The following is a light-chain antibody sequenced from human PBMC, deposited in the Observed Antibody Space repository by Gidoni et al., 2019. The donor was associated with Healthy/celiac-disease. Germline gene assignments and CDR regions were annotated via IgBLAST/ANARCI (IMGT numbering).Light chain of an antibody. CDR3: QQYNSYPYT. CDR1: QSISSW. Sequence: DIQITQSPSTLSASVGDRVTITCRDSQSISSWLAWYQQKPGKAPKLLIYKASSLESGVPSRFSGSGSGTEFTLTSSSLQPDDFATYYCQQYNSYPYTFGQGTKLEIK. V-gene: IGKV1-5*03. J-gene: IGKJ2*01. CDR2: KAS.